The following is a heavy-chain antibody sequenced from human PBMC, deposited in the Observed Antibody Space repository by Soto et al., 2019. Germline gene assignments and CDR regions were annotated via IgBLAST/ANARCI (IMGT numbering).Heavy chain of an antibody. D-gene: IGHD2-15*01. J-gene: IGHJ6*03. CDR2: INHSGST. CDR1: GGSFSGYY. V-gene: IGHV4-34*01. Sequence: QVQLQQWGAGLLKPSETLSLTCAVYGGSFSGYYWSWIRQPPGKGLEWIGEINHSGSTNYNPSLKSRVPISVDTSKNQFSLKLSSVTAADTAVYYCARGPYCSGGSCYWYYYYYMDVWGKGITVTVSS. CDR3: ARGPYCSGGSCYWYYYYYMDV.